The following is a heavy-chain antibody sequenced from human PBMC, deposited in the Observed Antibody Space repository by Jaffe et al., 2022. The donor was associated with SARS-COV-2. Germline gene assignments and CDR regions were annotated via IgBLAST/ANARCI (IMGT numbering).Heavy chain of an antibody. D-gene: IGHD5-18*01. CDR2: IYYSGST. V-gene: IGHV4-39*01. CDR1: GGSISSSSYY. J-gene: IGHJ2*01. Sequence: QLQLQESGPGLVKPSETLSLTCTVSGGSISSSSYYWGWIRQPPGKGLEWIGSIYYSGSTYYNPSLKSRVTISVDTSKNQFSLKLSSVTAADTAVYYCASSRAAMDDWYFDLWGRGTLVTVSS. CDR3: ASSRAAMDDWYFDL.